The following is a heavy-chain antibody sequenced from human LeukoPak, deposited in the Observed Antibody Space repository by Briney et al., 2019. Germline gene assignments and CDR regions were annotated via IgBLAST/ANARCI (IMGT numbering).Heavy chain of an antibody. CDR3: AKLKGYGGNHYFDY. CDR2: ISGSGGST. D-gene: IGHD4-23*01. Sequence: PGGSLRLSSAASGFTFSSYAMSWVRQAPGKGLEWVSAISGSGGSTYYADSVKGRFTISRDNSKNTLYLQMNSLRAEDTAVYYCAKLKGYGGNHYFDYWGQGTLVTVSS. CDR1: GFTFSSYA. V-gene: IGHV3-23*01. J-gene: IGHJ4*02.